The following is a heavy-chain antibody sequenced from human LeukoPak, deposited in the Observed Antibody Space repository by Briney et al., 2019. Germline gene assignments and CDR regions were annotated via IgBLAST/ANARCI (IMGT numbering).Heavy chain of an antibody. CDR3: ARISATPGVDAFDI. Sequence: HGESLKISCKGSGYSFSSYWIAWVRQMPGKGLEWMGIIYPGDSDTRYSPSFQGQVTISADKSISTAYLQWSSLKASDTAMYYCARISATPGVDAFDIWGQGTMVTVSS. CDR2: IYPGDSDT. J-gene: IGHJ3*02. CDR1: GYSFSSYW. D-gene: IGHD2-8*01. V-gene: IGHV5-51*01.